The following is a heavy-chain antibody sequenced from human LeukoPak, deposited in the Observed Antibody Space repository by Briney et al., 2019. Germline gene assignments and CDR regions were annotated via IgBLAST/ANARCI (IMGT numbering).Heavy chain of an antibody. Sequence: SETLSLTCTVSGGSIGSNYWTWIRQPPGKGLEYIGYIYYTGGTNYNPSLKSRVTISVDTSKNQFSLRLSSVTAADTAVYYCAKFAVVPSWYFDYWGQGTLVTVSS. D-gene: IGHD2-15*01. CDR3: AKFAVVPSWYFDY. CDR1: GGSIGSNY. CDR2: IYYTGGT. J-gene: IGHJ4*02. V-gene: IGHV4-59*08.